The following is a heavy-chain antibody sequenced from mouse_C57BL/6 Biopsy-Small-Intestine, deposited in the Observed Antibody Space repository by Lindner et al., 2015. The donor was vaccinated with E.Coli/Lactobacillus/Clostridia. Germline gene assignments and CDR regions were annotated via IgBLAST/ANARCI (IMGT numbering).Heavy chain of an antibody. V-gene: IGHV1-62-2*01. CDR3: ARHLSYGSSPFDY. CDR1: GYTFTEYT. Sequence: VQLQESGAELVKPGASVKLSCKASGYTFTEYTLHWIKQRSGQGLEWIGWFYPGSDSIKYNEKFKDRATLTADKSSSTVYMELSGLTSEDSAVFFCARHLSYGSSPFDYWGQGTTLTVSS. CDR2: FYPGSDSI. D-gene: IGHD1-1*01. J-gene: IGHJ2*01.